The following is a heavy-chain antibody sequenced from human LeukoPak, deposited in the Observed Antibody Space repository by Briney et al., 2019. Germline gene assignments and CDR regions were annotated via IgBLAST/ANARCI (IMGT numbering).Heavy chain of an antibody. CDR3: ARARSSYGYGDTFDI. CDR2: ISRSGEST. V-gene: IGHV3-23*01. J-gene: IGHJ3*02. CDR1: GFTFSGFA. D-gene: IGHD5-18*01. Sequence: SGGTLRLSCAASGFTFSGFAMSWIRQAPGKGLEWVSSISRSGESTFYADSVKGRFTISRDNSKNTLYLQLNSLRPEDTAVYYCARARSSYGYGDTFDIWGQGTMVTVSS.